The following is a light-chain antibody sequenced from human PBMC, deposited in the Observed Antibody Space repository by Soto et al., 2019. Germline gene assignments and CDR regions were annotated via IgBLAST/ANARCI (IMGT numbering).Light chain of an antibody. CDR1: QSRLLRNGNNY. CDR2: LGS. Sequence: DIVMTQSPLSLSVTPGEPASISCRSSQSRLLRNGNNYLDWYLQKPGQSPQLLIYLGSNRASGVPDRFSGSGSGTDFTLRISRVEAEDVGVYYCMQALQIPWTFGQGTKVDIK. J-gene: IGKJ1*01. V-gene: IGKV2-28*01. CDR3: MQALQIPWT.